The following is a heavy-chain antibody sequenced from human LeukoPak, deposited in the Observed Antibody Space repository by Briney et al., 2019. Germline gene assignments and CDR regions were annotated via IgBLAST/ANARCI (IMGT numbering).Heavy chain of an antibody. Sequence: PGGSLRLSCAASGFTFSSYGMHWVRQAPGKGLEWVAFIRYDGSNKYYADSVKGRFTISRDNSKNTLYLQMNSLRAEDTAVYYCAKDPAQDWYFDLWGRGTLVTVSS. J-gene: IGHJ2*01. D-gene: IGHD2-2*01. V-gene: IGHV3-30*02. CDR2: IRYDGSNK. CDR1: GFTFSSYG. CDR3: AKDPAQDWYFDL.